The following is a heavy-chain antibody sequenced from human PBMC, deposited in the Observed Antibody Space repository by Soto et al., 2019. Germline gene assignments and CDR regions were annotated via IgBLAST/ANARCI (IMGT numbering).Heavy chain of an antibody. CDR3: ARHCGRPSCRYYYAMDV. D-gene: IGHD2-2*01. Sequence: PGESLKISCKASGYGFTTYWISWVRQMPGKGLEWMGRIDPSGSYTNYSPSFQGHVSMSVDKSISTAYLQWSSLRDSDTAMYYCARHCGRPSCRYYYAMDVWGQGTTVTVSS. J-gene: IGHJ6*02. CDR2: IDPSGSYT. CDR1: GYGFTTYW. V-gene: IGHV5-10-1*01.